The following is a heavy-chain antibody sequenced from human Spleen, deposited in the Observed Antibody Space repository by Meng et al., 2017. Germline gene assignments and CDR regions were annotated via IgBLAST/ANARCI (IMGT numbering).Heavy chain of an antibody. D-gene: IGHD6-13*01. J-gene: IGHJ3*02. CDR3: AGWPYSPKPYSSSWYRPKAGAFDI. V-gene: IGHV4-39*07. Sequence: SETLSLTCTVSGGSSSSSSYYWGWIRQSPGKGLEWIGSIYNSGSPYYNPSLKSRVTISVDTSKNQFSLKLSSVTAADTAVYYCAGWPYSPKPYSSSWYRPKAGAFDIWGQGTMVTVSS. CDR2: IYNSGSP. CDR1: GGSSSSSSYY.